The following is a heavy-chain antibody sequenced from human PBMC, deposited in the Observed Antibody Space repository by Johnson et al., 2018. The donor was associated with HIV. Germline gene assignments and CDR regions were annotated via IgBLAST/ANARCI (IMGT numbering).Heavy chain of an antibody. CDR2: SI. D-gene: IGHD7-27*01. V-gene: IGHV3-9*01. Sequence: SIGYADAVKGRFTISRDNAKNSLYLQMNSLRAEDTALYYCAKDIQWRLGIGGAFDIWGQGTMVTVSS. J-gene: IGHJ3*02. CDR3: AKDIQWRLGIGGAFDI.